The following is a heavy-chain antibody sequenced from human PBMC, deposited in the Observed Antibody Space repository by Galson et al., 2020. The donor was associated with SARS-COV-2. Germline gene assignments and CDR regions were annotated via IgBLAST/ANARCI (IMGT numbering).Heavy chain of an antibody. Sequence: SETLSLTCTVSGGSISDYFWSWIRQPPGKGLEWIASTHYSGSTNYNTSLKSRVTISIDTSKNLFSLNLNSVTAADTAMYYCATSKPGALGAFDIWGQGTMVTVSS. V-gene: IGHV4-59*01. CDR1: GGSISDYF. D-gene: IGHD2-2*01. CDR3: ATSKPGALGAFDI. J-gene: IGHJ3*02. CDR2: THYSGST.